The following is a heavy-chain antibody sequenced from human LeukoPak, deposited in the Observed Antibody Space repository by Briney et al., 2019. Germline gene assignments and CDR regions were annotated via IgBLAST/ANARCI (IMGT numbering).Heavy chain of an antibody. CDR1: GGTFSSYA. D-gene: IGHD2-15*01. J-gene: IGHJ4*02. CDR2: IIPIFGTA. V-gene: IGHV1-69*13. Sequence: ASVKVSCKASGGTFSSYAISWVQQAPGQGLEWMGGIIPIFGTANYAQKFQGRVTITADESTSTAYMELSSLRSEDTAVYYCARLDGYCSGGSCYHYLDYWGQGTLVTVSS. CDR3: ARLDGYCSGGSCYHYLDY.